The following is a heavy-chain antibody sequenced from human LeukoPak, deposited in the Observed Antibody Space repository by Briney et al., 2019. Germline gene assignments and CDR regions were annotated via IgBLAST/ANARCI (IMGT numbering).Heavy chain of an antibody. J-gene: IGHJ6*03. CDR2: IIPIFGTA. CDR1: RGTFSSYA. CDR3: ARVDSGSHYYYYMDV. Sequence: GASVKVSCKASRGTFSSYAISWVRQAPGQGLEWIGGIIPIFGTANYAQKFQGRVTITADESTSTAYMELSSLRSEDTAVYYCARVDSGSHYYYYMDVWGKGTTVTISS. V-gene: IGHV1-69*13. D-gene: IGHD1-26*01.